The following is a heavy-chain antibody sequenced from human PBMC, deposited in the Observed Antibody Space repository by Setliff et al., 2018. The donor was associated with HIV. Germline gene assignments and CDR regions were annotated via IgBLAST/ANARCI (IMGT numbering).Heavy chain of an antibody. Sequence: PSETLSLTCTVSGGSITSSSNYWGWIRQPPGKGLEWIGSIYYNGFANYNPSLKSRLTISVDTSKNQVSLRLSSVTPADTAVYYCARHSCGTTACYGPDMWGPGTMVTVSS. CDR2: IYYNGFA. CDR3: ARHSCGTTACYGPDM. V-gene: IGHV4-39*07. CDR1: GGSITSSSNY. J-gene: IGHJ3*02. D-gene: IGHD2-15*01.